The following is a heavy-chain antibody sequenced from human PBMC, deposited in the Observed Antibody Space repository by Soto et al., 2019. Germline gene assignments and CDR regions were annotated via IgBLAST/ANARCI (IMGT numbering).Heavy chain of an antibody. CDR3: TTHLKWPRLPAYYYDGMDV. CDR2: IKSKTDGGTT. Sequence: VCPRLSFAACGLSFSNAWVSWVGQDTGKGLEWVGRIKSKTDGGTTDYAAPVKGRFTISRDDSKNTLYLQMNSLKTEDTAVYYCTTHLKWPRLPAYYYDGMDVCGQGTTVTVYS. J-gene: IGHJ6*02. D-gene: IGHD5-12*01. V-gene: IGHV3-15*01. CDR1: GLSFSNAW.